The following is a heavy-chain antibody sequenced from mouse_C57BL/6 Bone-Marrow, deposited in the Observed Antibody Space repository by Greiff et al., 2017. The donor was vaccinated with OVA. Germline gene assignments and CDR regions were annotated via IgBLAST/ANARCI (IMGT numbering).Heavy chain of an antibody. CDR1: GYTFTDYY. Sequence: VQLQQSGPELVKPGASVKISCKASGYTFTDYYMNWVKQSPGKSLEWIGDINPNNGGTSYNQKFKGKATLTVDKSSSTAYMELRSLTSEDSAVYYCAAPGLAYGGQGTLVTVSA. CDR3: AAPGLAY. J-gene: IGHJ3*01. V-gene: IGHV1-26*01. CDR2: INPNNGGT.